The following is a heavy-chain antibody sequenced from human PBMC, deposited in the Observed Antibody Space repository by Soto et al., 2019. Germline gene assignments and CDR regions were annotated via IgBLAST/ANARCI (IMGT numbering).Heavy chain of an antibody. Sequence: TPVKATSKDRRVGYTCSSMHWPRQAPGQGLEWMGWINPNSGGTNYAQKFQGWVTMTRDTSISTAYMELSRLRSDDTAVYYCARDGTYSSGWYLDYWGQGTLDT. V-gene: IGHV1-2*04. CDR1: RVGYTCSS. J-gene: IGHJ4*02. CDR3: ARDGTYSSGWYLDY. D-gene: IGHD6-19*01. CDR2: INPNSGGT.